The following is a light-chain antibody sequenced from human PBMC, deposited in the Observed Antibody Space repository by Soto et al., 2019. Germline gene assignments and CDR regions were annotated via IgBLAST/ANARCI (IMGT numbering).Light chain of an antibody. CDR1: SSDVGGYKY. V-gene: IGLV2-14*01. Sequence: SALTQPASVSGSPGQSITISCTGTSSDVGGYKYVSWYQQHPDKAPKLIIFEVSNRPSGISSRFSGSKSGNTASLTISGLQAEDEADYYCCSYAGSYTYVFGTGTKVTVL. CDR2: EVS. J-gene: IGLJ1*01. CDR3: CSYAGSYTYV.